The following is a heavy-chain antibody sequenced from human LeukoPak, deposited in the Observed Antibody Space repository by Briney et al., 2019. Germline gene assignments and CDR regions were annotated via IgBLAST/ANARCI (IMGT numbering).Heavy chain of an antibody. CDR1: GGTFSSYA. J-gene: IGHJ4*02. V-gene: IGHV1-69*13. Sequence: SVKGSCKASGGTFSSYAISWVRQAPGQGLEWMGGIIPIFGAANYAQKFQGRVTITADESTSTAYMELSSLRSEDTAVYYCARGGGCSGGSCSRFWGQGTLVTVSS. D-gene: IGHD2-15*01. CDR2: IIPIFGAA. CDR3: ARGGGCSGGSCSRF.